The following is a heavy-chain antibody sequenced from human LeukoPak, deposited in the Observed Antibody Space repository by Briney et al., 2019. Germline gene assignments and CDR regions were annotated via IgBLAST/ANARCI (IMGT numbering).Heavy chain of an antibody. D-gene: IGHD5-18*01. V-gene: IGHV3-21*01. CDR2: ISSSSSYI. Sequence: GGSLRLSCAASGFTFSSYSMNWVRQAPGKGLEWVSSISSSSSYIYYADSVKGRFTISRGNAKNSLYLQMNSLRAEDTAVYYCARDRGYSYEFDYWGQGTLVTVSS. CDR3: ARDRGYSYEFDY. J-gene: IGHJ4*02. CDR1: GFTFSSYS.